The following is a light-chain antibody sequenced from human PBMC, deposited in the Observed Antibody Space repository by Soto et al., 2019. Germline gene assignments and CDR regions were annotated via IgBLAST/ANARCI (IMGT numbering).Light chain of an antibody. V-gene: IGKV3-15*01. Sequence: EIVLTQSPVTLSLSPGERATLSCRASQSVSSGFLAWYQQKPGQAPRLLIYGASTRATGIPARFSGSGSGTDFTLTISSLQSEDFAVYYCQQYNNWPPWTFGQGTKVDIK. CDR1: QSVSSGF. CDR3: QQYNNWPPWT. J-gene: IGKJ1*01. CDR2: GAS.